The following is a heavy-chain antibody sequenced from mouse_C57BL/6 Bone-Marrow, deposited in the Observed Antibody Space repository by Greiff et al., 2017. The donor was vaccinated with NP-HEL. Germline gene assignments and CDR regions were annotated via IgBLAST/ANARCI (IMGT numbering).Heavy chain of an antibody. CDR3: ARAPYYYGSPYWYFDV. CDR1: GYAFSSSW. J-gene: IGHJ1*03. CDR2: IYPGDGDT. V-gene: IGHV1-82*01. D-gene: IGHD1-1*01. Sequence: VQLQQSGPELVKPGASVKISCKASGYAFSSSWMNWVKQRPGKGLEWIGRIYPGDGDTNYNGKFKGKATLTADKSSSTAYMQLSRLTSEDSAVYFCARAPYYYGSPYWYFDVWGTGTTVTVSS.